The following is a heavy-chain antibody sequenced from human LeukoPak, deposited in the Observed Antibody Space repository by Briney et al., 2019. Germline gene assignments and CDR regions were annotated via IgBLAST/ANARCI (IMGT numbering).Heavy chain of an antibody. CDR2: ISTNTGNP. V-gene: IGHV7-4-1*01. J-gene: IGHJ4*02. D-gene: IGHD3-3*01. Sequence: ASVKVSCKSSGYTLTSYAMNWVRQAPGQGLEWMGWISTNTGNPTYALDFTGRLVLSLDTSVSTADLHLDSLKAEDTAVYYCARIGYNTLDYWGQGTLVTVSS. CDR3: ARIGYNTLDY. CDR1: GYTLTSYA.